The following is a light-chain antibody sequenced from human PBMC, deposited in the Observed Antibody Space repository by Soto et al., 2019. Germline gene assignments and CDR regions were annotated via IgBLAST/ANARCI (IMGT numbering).Light chain of an antibody. Sequence: QSVLTQPPSVSAAPGQKVTISCSGRNSNIGNNYVSWYQQLPGTAPKLLIYDNNKRPSGIPDRFSGSKSGTSATLGITGLQTGDEGHYYCGTWESSLRAGGVFGGGTKNTVL. CDR1: NSNIGNNY. V-gene: IGLV1-51*01. CDR2: DNN. J-gene: IGLJ2*01. CDR3: GTWESSLRAGGV.